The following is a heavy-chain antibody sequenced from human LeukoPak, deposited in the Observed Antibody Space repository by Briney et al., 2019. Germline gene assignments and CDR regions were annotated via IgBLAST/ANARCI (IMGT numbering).Heavy chain of an antibody. D-gene: IGHD3-10*01. Sequence: SETLSLTCTVSGGSISSYYWSWIRQPPGKGLEWIGYIYYSGSTNYNPSLKSRVTISVDTSENQFSLKLSSVTAADTAVYYCARILYGSGVGAPRVDYWGQGSLVTVSS. V-gene: IGHV4-59*08. CDR3: ARILYGSGVGAPRVDY. CDR1: GGSISSYY. CDR2: IYYSGST. J-gene: IGHJ4*02.